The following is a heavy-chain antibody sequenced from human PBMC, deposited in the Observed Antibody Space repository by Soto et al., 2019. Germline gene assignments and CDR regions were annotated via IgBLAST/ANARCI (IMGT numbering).Heavy chain of an antibody. CDR3: AREELNCGGDCFHY. Sequence: EVQLVESGGGLVQPGGSLRLSCVVSGFTFSSYEMNWVRQAPGMGLEWVSYIGTGGSSIYYADSVRGRITVSRDDAKNSLYLQMHSLRAEDTAVYYCAREELNCGGDCFHYWGQGTLVTVSS. J-gene: IGHJ4*02. CDR2: IGTGGSSI. CDR1: GFTFSSYE. D-gene: IGHD2-21*01. V-gene: IGHV3-48*03.